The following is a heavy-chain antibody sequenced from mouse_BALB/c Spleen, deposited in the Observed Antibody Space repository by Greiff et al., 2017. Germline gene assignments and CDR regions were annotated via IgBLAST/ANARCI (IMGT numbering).Heavy chain of an antibody. CDR2: ISSGSSTI. CDR1: GFTFSSFG. V-gene: IGHV5-17*02. Sequence: EVQGVESGGGLVQPGGSRKLSCAASGFTFSSFGMHWVRQAPEKGLEWVAYISSGSSTIYYADTVKGRFTISRDNPKNTLFLQMTSLRSEDTAMYYCAREGDYGSPHWYFDVWGAGTTVTVSS. D-gene: IGHD1-1*01. CDR3: AREGDYGSPHWYFDV. J-gene: IGHJ1*01.